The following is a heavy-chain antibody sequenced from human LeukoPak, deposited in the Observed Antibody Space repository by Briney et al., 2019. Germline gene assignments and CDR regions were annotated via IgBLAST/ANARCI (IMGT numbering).Heavy chain of an antibody. CDR1: GYTFTGYY. J-gene: IGHJ4*02. D-gene: IGHD3-22*01. CDR2: INPDSGGT. V-gene: IGHV1-2*02. CDR3: ARGFDISGAYSGPPGY. Sequence: ASVKVSCKASGYTFTGYYVHWVRQAPGQGPEWMGWINPDSGGTKYAQKLQGRVTMTRDTSISTAYMDLSRLRSEDTAVYYCARGFDISGAYSGPPGYWGQGTLVTVSS.